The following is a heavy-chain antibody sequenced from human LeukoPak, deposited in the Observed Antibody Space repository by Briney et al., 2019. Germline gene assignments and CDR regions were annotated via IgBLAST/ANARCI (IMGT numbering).Heavy chain of an antibody. D-gene: IGHD2-15*01. CDR2: IIPIVDIA. CDR1: GGTFSSYA. V-gene: IGHV1-69*04. Sequence: SVKVSCKASGGTFSSYAISWVRLAPGQGLEWMGRIIPIVDIANYAQNFQDRVTISADKSTSTAYMELSSLRSEDTAVYYCARESPTKDGYFDYWGQGALVTVSS. J-gene: IGHJ4*02. CDR3: ARESPTKDGYFDY.